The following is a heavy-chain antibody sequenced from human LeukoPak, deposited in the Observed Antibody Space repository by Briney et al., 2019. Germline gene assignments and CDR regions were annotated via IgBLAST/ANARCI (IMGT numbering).Heavy chain of an antibody. J-gene: IGHJ5*02. CDR2: IYHGGST. D-gene: IGHD1-26*01. Sequence: SQTVSLMCALCIHPINSGGYSWRWIRQPRGRVLQRICYIYHGGSTYYAPSLKSRVNISVDKSKNQLSLELSCVTAADTAVYYCARYFSGGQFKWFDPWGQGTLVTVSS. CDR3: ARYFSGGQFKWFDP. CDR1: IHPINSGGYS. V-gene: IGHV4-30-2*01.